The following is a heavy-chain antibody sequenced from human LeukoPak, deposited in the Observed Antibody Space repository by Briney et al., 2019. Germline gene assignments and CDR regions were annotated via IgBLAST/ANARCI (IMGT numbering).Heavy chain of an antibody. Sequence: SVKVSCKASGGTFRSYAIRWVRQAPRHGLEWMGGIIPIFGTANYAQKFQGRVTITADESTSTAYMELSSLRSEDTAVYYCARVPPHSSGWYYYYGMDVWGQGTTVTVSS. CDR1: GGTFRSYA. CDR2: IIPIFGTA. D-gene: IGHD6-19*01. J-gene: IGHJ6*02. CDR3: ARVPPHSSGWYYYYGMDV. V-gene: IGHV1-69*13.